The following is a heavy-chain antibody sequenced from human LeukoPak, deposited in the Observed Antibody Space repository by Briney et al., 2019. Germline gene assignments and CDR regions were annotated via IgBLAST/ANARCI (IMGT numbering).Heavy chain of an antibody. Sequence: SETLSLTCTVSGGFISSHYWSWIRQPPGKGLEWLGYVSHTGGTNYNPSLKSRLTTSADTSKNQFFLKLTSVTAADTAVYYCAREGGPYRPLDYSGQGTLVTVSS. V-gene: IGHV4-59*11. CDR1: GGFISSHY. CDR2: VSHTGGT. J-gene: IGHJ4*02. CDR3: AREGGPYRPLDY.